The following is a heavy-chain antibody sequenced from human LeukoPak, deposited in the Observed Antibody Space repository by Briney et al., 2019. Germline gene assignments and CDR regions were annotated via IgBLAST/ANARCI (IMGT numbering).Heavy chain of an antibody. CDR3: ARGPRIYCSSTSCYYYYYGMDV. D-gene: IGHD2-2*01. CDR2: INHSGST. V-gene: IGHV4-34*01. Sequence: SETLSLTCAVYGGSFSGYYWSWIRQPPGKGLEWIGEINHSGSTNYNPSLKSRVTISVDTSKNQFSLKLSSVTAADTAVYYCARGPRIYCSSTSCYYYYYGMDVWGQGTTVTVSS. CDR1: GGSFSGYY. J-gene: IGHJ6*02.